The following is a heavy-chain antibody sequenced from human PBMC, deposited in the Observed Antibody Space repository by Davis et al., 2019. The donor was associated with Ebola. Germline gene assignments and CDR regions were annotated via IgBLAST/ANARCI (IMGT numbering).Heavy chain of an antibody. J-gene: IGHJ6*03. CDR3: ARVVVAPLNYYYYYMDV. D-gene: IGHD3-16*02. V-gene: IGHV3-48*01. CDR1: GFTFSSYS. Sequence: GESLKISCAASGFTFSSYSMNWVRQAPGKGLEWVSYISSSSSTIYYADSVKGRFTISRDNAKNTLYLQMNSLRAEDTAVYYCARVVVAPLNYYYYYMDVWGKGTTVTVSS. CDR2: ISSSSSTI.